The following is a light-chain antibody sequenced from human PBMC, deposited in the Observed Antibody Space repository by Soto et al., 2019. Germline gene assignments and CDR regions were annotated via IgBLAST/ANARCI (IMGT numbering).Light chain of an antibody. V-gene: IGKV3-15*01. CDR2: RAS. J-gene: IGKJ5*01. CDR3: YYYQNWFPSA. Sequence: EVVLTQSPATLSVSPGERATLSCRASESVNNKLGWYQQKPGQAPRLLIYRASTRATGIPARFSGSGSGTELTLTISSLQSGDSAVYYWYYYQNWFPSALGQGTRL. CDR1: ESVNNK.